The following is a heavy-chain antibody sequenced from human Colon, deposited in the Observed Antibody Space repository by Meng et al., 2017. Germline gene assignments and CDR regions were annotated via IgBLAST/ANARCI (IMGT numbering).Heavy chain of an antibody. J-gene: IGHJ4*02. Sequence: QVPLQGAGPGLVKPSGTLSLTCAVSGGSISSNYWWSWVRQSPKKGLEWIGEIHHGGTTNYNPSLKSRVTISVDTSNNQFSLKLSSVTAADTAVYYCARIDYGGNGIEKYFFDYWGQGTLVTVSS. D-gene: IGHD4-23*01. CDR3: ARIDYGGNGIEKYFFDY. CDR1: GGSISSNYW. V-gene: IGHV4-4*02. CDR2: IHHGGTT.